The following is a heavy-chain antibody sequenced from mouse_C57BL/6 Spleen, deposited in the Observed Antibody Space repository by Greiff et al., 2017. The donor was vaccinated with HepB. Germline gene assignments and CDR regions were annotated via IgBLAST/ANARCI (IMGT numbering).Heavy chain of an antibody. Sequence: EVQVVESGGGLVQPGGSMKLSCVASGFTFSNYWMNWVRQSPEKGLEWVAQIRLKSDNYATHYAESVKGRFTISRDDSKSSVYLQMNNLRAEDTGIYYCTGLRHYGSSYGDYFDYWGQGTTLTVSS. CDR1: GFTFSNYW. CDR2: IRLKSDNYAT. V-gene: IGHV6-3*01. J-gene: IGHJ2*01. CDR3: TGLRHYGSSYGDYFDY. D-gene: IGHD1-1*01.